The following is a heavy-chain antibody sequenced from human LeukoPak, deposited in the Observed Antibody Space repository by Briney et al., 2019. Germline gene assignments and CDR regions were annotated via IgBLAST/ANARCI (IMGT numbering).Heavy chain of an antibody. CDR2: IYYSGST. Sequence: SETLSLTCTVSGGSISSYYWSWIRQPPGKGLEWIGYIYYSGSTNYNPSLKSRVTISVDTSKNQFSLKLSSVTAADTAVYYCVRLPHIEYYYYGMDVWGQGTTVTVSS. J-gene: IGHJ6*02. CDR1: GGSISSYY. CDR3: VRLPHIEYYYYGMDV. V-gene: IGHV4-59*08.